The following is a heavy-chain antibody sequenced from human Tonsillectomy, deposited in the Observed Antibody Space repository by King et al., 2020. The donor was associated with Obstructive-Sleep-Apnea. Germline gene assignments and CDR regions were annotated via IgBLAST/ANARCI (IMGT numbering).Heavy chain of an antibody. D-gene: IGHD2-21*02. CDR1: GGSISSSSYY. CDR2: VYYSGST. J-gene: IGHJ4*02. V-gene: IGHV4-39*07. Sequence: LQLQESGPGLVKPSETLSLTCTVSGGSISSSSYYLGGIRQPPGKGREWIGGVYYSGSTYYNPSLKSRVTISVDTSKNQFSLKLSSVTAADTAVYYCARENVVVTATIPFDYWGQGTLVTVSS. CDR3: ARENVVVTATIPFDY.